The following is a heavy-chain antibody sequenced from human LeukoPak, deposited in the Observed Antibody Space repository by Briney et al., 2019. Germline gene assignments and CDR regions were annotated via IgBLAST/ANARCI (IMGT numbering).Heavy chain of an antibody. Sequence: SVKVSCKASGGTFCSYAISWVRQAPGQGLEWMGRIIPILGIANYAQKFQGRVTITADKSTSTAYMELSSLRSEDTAVYYCARDTIAAAGIFDYWGQGTLVTVSS. CDR2: IIPILGIA. CDR1: GGTFCSYA. J-gene: IGHJ4*02. V-gene: IGHV1-69*04. CDR3: ARDTIAAAGIFDY. D-gene: IGHD6-13*01.